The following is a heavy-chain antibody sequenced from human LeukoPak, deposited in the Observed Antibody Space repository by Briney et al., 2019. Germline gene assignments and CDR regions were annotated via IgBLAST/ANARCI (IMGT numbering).Heavy chain of an antibody. CDR1: GGSFSGYY. Sequence: SETLSLTCAVYGGSFSGYYWSWIRQPPGKGLEWIGEINHSGSTNCNPSLKSRVTISVDTSKNQFSLKLSSVTAADTAVYYCAREECSSTSCYMGNDAFDIWGQGTMVTVSS. CDR3: AREECSSTSCYMGNDAFDI. J-gene: IGHJ3*02. CDR2: INHSGST. V-gene: IGHV4-34*01. D-gene: IGHD2-2*02.